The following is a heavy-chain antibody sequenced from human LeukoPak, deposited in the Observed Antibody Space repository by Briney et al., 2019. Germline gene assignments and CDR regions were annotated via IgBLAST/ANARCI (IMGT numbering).Heavy chain of an antibody. CDR1: GYTFTRYA. Sequence: ASVKVSCKASGYTFTRYAVNWLRQAPGQGLEWMGWINPNTGNPTYAQAFTGRFVFSLDTSVSTAYLQISSLNTEDTAVYYCAIDQPVAGVSNFDSWGQGTLVTVSS. J-gene: IGHJ4*02. CDR2: INPNTGNP. V-gene: IGHV7-4-1*02. CDR3: AIDQPVAGVSNFDS. D-gene: IGHD6-19*01.